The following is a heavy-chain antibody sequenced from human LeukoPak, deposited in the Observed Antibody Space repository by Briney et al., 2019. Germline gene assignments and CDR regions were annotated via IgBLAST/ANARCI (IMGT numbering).Heavy chain of an antibody. CDR3: ARGSGAFDI. V-gene: IGHV3-21*01. CDR1: GFTFSSYA. Sequence: EGSLRLSCAASGFTFSSYAMSWVRQAPGKGLEWVSFISSGRTYINYADSVKGRFTISRDNAKNSLYLQMNSLRAEDTAVYYCARGSGAFDIWGQGTMVTVSS. J-gene: IGHJ3*02. D-gene: IGHD3-16*01. CDR2: ISSGRTYI.